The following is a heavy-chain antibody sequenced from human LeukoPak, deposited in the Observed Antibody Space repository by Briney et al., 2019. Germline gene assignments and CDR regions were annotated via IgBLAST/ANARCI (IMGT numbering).Heavy chain of an antibody. Sequence: ASVKVSCKASGYTFTSYGISWVRQAPGQGLEWMGWISAYNGNTNYAQKLQGRVTMTTDTSTRTAYMELRSLRSDDTAVYYCARGGMGSLTGTRSPMRYWGQGTLVTVSS. CDR2: ISAYNGNT. D-gene: IGHD1-7*01. CDR3: ARGGMGSLTGTRSPMRY. J-gene: IGHJ4*02. CDR1: GYTFTSYG. V-gene: IGHV1-18*01.